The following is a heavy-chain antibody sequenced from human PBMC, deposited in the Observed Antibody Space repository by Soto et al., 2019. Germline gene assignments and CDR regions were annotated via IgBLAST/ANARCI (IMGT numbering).Heavy chain of an antibody. D-gene: IGHD2-2*01. Sequence: GGSLRLSCAASGFSFSSYATSWVRQAPGKGPEWVSVISGSGGVTYYADSVKGRFTISRDNSKNTLYLQMNSLRAEDTAVYYCAKDCRVGCSTTTCYVFDIWGQGTLVTVSS. J-gene: IGHJ3*02. CDR3: AKDCRVGCSTTTCYVFDI. V-gene: IGHV3-23*01. CDR2: ISGSGGVT. CDR1: GFSFSSYA.